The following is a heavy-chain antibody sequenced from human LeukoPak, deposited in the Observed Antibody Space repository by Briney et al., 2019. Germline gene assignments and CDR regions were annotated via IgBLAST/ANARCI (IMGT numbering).Heavy chain of an antibody. CDR1: GFTFSSYW. CDR3: AREVPGIAAPGTGYYYYYYMDV. Sequence: TGGSLRLSCAASGFTFSSYWMSWVRQAPGKGLEWVANIKQDGSEKYYVDSVKGRFTISRDNAKNSLYLQMNSLRAEDTAVYYCAREVPGIAAPGTGYYYYYYMDVWGKGTTVTVSS. CDR2: IKQDGSEK. V-gene: IGHV3-7*01. D-gene: IGHD6-13*01. J-gene: IGHJ6*03.